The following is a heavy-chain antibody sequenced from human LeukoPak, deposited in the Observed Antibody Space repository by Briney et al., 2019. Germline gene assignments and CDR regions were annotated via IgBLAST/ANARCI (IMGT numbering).Heavy chain of an antibody. CDR3: AGGLSVDY. J-gene: IGHJ4*02. CDR2: IYYSGNT. CDR1: GGSISSSSYY. V-gene: IGHV4-39*07. D-gene: IGHD2-2*01. Sequence: PSETLSLTCTVSGGSISSSSYYWGWIRQPPGKGLEWIGSIYYSGNTYYKSSLKSRVTISVDTSKNQFSLKLSSVSAADTAVYYCAGGLSVDYWGQGTLVTVSS.